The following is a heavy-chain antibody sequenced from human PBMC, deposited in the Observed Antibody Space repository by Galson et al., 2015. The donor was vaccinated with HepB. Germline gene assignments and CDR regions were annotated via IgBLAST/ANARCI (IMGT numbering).Heavy chain of an antibody. V-gene: IGHV4-59*01. J-gene: IGHJ4*02. CDR2: IYYSGST. D-gene: IGHD3-22*01. Sequence: SETLSLTCTVSGGSISSYYWSWIRQPPGKGLEWIGYIYYSGSTNYNPSLKSRVTISVDTSKNQFSLKLSSVTAADTAVYYRARVGPRNQDYYDSSGYSHYFDYWGQGTLVTVSS. CDR1: GGSISSYY. CDR3: ARVGPRNQDYYDSSGYSHYFDY.